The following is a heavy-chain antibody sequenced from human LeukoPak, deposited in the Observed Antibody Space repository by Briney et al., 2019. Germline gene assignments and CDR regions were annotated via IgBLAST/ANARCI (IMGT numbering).Heavy chain of an antibody. CDR1: GFTFSNAW. Sequence: GGSLRLSCAASGFTFSNAWMSWVRQAPGKGLEWVGRIKSKTDGGTTDYAAPVKGRFTISRDDPKNTLYLQMNSLKTEDTAVYYCTTDPQWLAADYWGQGTLVTVSS. CDR3: TTDPQWLAADY. V-gene: IGHV3-15*01. D-gene: IGHD6-19*01. CDR2: IKSKTDGGTT. J-gene: IGHJ4*02.